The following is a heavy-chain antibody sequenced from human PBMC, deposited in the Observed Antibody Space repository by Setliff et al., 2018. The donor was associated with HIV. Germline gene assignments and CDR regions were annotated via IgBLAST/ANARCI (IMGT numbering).Heavy chain of an antibody. CDR1: GFTFSNYG. CDR3: AKDHRTTTAYYFDY. J-gene: IGHJ4*02. D-gene: IGHD4-17*01. V-gene: IGHV3-30*02. CDR2: IRFDGTDK. Sequence: LRLSCAASGFTFSNYGMNWVRQAPGKGLEWVAFIRFDGTDKYYADSVKGRFTISRDNSKNTLYLQMNSLRAEDTAVYYCAKDHRTTTAYYFDYWGQGTLVTVSS.